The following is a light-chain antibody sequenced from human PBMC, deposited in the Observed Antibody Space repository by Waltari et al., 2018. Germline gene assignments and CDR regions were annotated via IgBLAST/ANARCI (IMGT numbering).Light chain of an antibody. CDR3: SSYSSSSTRV. CDR1: SSDVGGYS. J-gene: IGLJ1*01. Sequence: QSALTQPASVTGSPGQSLTISCTGTSSDVGGYSVSWYQQHPGKAPKLIIYEVFNRPSGVSNRFSGSKSGNTASLSISGLQAEDEADYYCSSYSSSSTRVFGTGTKVTVL. CDR2: EVF. V-gene: IGLV2-14*01.